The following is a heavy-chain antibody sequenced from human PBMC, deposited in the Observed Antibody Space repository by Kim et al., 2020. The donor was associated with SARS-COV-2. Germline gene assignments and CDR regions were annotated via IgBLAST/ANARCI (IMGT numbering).Heavy chain of an antibody. CDR2: ITGSGYST. V-gene: IGHV3-23*01. Sequence: GGSLRLSCAGSGFTFRNYGITWVRQAPGKGLEWVSGITGSGYSTYYADSVRGRFTISRDNSKDILYLQMNSLGAEDTAVYYCAKAQYYFDSSAVKEYFDYWGQGTLVTVSS. CDR1: GFTFRNYG. CDR3: AKAQYYFDSSAVKEYFDY. D-gene: IGHD3-22*01. J-gene: IGHJ4*02.